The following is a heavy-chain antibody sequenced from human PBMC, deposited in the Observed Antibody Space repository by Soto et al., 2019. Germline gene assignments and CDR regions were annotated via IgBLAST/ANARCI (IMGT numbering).Heavy chain of an antibody. Sequence: QVQLQESGPGLVKPSQTLSVTCTVSGGSVSSDDYSWSWIRQHPGKGLEWIGYIRDSRSTYYNPSLEGRLTISVDTSKNQFSLRLRSVTAADTAVYYCARAMANYFDYWGEGTLVTASS. D-gene: IGHD2-8*01. CDR2: IRDSRST. CDR1: GGSVSSDDYS. V-gene: IGHV4-31*03. J-gene: IGHJ4*02. CDR3: ARAMANYFDY.